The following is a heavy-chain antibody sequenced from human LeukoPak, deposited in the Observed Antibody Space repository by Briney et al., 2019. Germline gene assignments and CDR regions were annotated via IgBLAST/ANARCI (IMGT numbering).Heavy chain of an antibody. Sequence: SETLSLTCSVSGVSISTNNYYWGWIRQPPGRGLEWIGSIHYSGSTYYNPSLKSRVTISVDTSKNQFSLKLSSVTAADTAVYYCARDLGYTSDWYWGQGTLVTVSS. CDR2: IHYSGST. CDR3: ARDLGYTSDWY. CDR1: GVSISTNNYY. V-gene: IGHV4-39*07. J-gene: IGHJ4*02. D-gene: IGHD6-19*01.